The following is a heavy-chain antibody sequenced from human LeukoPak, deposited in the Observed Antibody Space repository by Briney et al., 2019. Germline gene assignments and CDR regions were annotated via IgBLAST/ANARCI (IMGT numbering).Heavy chain of an antibody. CDR1: GFTFSDYW. J-gene: IGHJ4*02. CDR2: IKTDGCST. D-gene: IGHD1-14*01. V-gene: IGHV3-74*01. CDR3: ARDFMYNNRCTGC. Sequence: GGSLRLSCAVSGFTFSDYWMHWVRQAPGKGLVWVSRIKTDGCSTSYADSVKGRFTISRDNAKNTLYLQMNSLRAEDTAVYYCARDFMYNNRCTGCWGQGTLVTVSS.